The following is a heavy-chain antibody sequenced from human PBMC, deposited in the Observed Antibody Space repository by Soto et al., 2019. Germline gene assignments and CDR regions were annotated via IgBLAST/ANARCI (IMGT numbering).Heavy chain of an antibody. J-gene: IGHJ6*02. CDR1: GGTFSSYA. CDR2: IIPMFGTA. D-gene: IGHD3-3*01. Sequence: SVKVSCKASGGTFSSYAISWVRQAPGEGLEWMGGIIPMFGTANYAQKFQGRVTITADESTSTAYMELSSLRSEDTAVYYCASRGGYYDFRSGNHGRSPTAHTYYYGMDHCGQRTKVTVP. V-gene: IGHV1-69*13. CDR3: ASRGGYYDFRSGNHGRSPTAHTYYYGMDH.